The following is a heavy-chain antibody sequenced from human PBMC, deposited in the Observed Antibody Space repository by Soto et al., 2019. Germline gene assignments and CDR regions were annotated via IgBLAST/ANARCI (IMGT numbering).Heavy chain of an antibody. V-gene: IGHV3-53*01. J-gene: IGHJ4*02. CDR1: GFTVSSSNY. CDR2: IYTGGTT. D-gene: IGHD5-12*01. Sequence: EVQLVESGGGLIQPGGSLRLSCVVSGFTVSSSNYMSWVRQDPGKGLEWVSVIYTGGTTYYADSVKGRFPISRDNSKNTRYLQMNSLRAEDAAVYYCHGYGYWGQGTLVTVSS. CDR3: HGYGY.